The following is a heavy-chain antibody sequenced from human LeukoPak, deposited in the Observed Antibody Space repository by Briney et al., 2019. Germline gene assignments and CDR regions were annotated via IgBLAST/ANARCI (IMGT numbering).Heavy chain of an antibody. CDR2: IYTSGST. Sequence: SQTLSLTCTVSGGSISSGSYYWSWIRQPAGKGLEWIGRIYTSGSTNYNPSLKSRVTISVDTSKNQFSLKLSSVTAADTAVYYCARDPGYWGQGTLVTVSS. CDR1: GGSISSGSYY. CDR3: ARDPGY. V-gene: IGHV4-61*02. J-gene: IGHJ4*02.